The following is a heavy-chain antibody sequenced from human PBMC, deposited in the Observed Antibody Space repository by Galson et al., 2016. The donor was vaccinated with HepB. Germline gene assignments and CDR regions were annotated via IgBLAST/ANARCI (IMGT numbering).Heavy chain of an antibody. D-gene: IGHD3-10*01. CDR2: IKWDDDK. CDR1: GVSVSAPGMC. CDR3: ARGGTVQGVSYGMDV. V-gene: IGHV2-70*01. J-gene: IGHJ6*02. Sequence: ALVKPTQTLTLTCTFSGVSVSAPGMCVSWIRQPPGKALEWLAVIKWDDDKYYSTPLKTRLTVSKDTTKNQVVLRMTNMDPVDTATDYYARGGTVQGVSYGMDVWGQGSTVTVSS.